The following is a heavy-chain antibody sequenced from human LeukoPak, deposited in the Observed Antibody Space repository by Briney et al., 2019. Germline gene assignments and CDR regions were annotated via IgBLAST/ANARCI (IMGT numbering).Heavy chain of an antibody. D-gene: IGHD3-3*01. CDR2: IYYCGST. Sequence: SETLSLTCTVSGGSISSSSYYWGWIRQPPGKGLEWIGSIYYCGSTYYNPSLKSRVTISVDTSKNQFSLKLSSVTAADTAVYYCARSPQYYYDFWSGPDHYYYMDVWGKGTTVTVSS. V-gene: IGHV4-39*07. CDR3: ARSPQYYYDFWSGPDHYYYMDV. CDR1: GGSISSSSYY. J-gene: IGHJ6*03.